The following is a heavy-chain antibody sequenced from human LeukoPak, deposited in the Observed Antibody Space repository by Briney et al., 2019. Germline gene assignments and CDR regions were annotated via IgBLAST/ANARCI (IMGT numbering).Heavy chain of an antibody. J-gene: IGHJ4*02. CDR3: ARGPTYYYDSSGYYFDY. D-gene: IGHD3-22*01. V-gene: IGHV4-34*01. Sequence: SETLSLTCAVYGGSFSGYYWSWIRQPPGKGLEWIGEINHSGSTNYNPSLKSRVTISVGTSKNQFSLKLSSVTAADTAVYYCARGPTYYYDSSGYYFDYWGQGTLVTVSS. CDR1: GGSFSGYY. CDR2: INHSGST.